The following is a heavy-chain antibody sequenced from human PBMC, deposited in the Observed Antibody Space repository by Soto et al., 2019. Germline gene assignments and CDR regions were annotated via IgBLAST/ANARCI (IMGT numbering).Heavy chain of an antibody. V-gene: IGHV4-59*01. CDR3: ARGQEGTGAGTSYKWFDP. J-gene: IGHJ5*02. Sequence: PSETLSLTCTVSGGSISSYYWSWIRQPPGKGLEWIGYIYYSGSTNYNPSLKSRVTISVDTSKNQFSLKLSSVTAADTAVYYCARGQEGTGAGTSYKWFDPWGQGTLVTVSS. D-gene: IGHD6-13*01. CDR2: IYYSGST. CDR1: GGSISSYY.